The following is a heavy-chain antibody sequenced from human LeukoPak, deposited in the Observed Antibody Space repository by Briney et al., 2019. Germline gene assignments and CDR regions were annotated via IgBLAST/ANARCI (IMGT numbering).Heavy chain of an antibody. CDR3: AGVIVVVPAAARSDTEYYFDY. D-gene: IGHD2-2*01. J-gene: IGHJ4*02. CDR1: GGTFSSYA. V-gene: IGHV1-69*05. CDR2: IIPIFGTA. Sequence: SVKVSCKASGGTFSSYAISWVRQAPGQGLEWMGGIIPIFGTANYAQKFQGRVTITTDESTSTAYMELSSLRSEDTAVYYCAGVIVVVPAAARSDTEYYFDYWGQGTLVTVPS.